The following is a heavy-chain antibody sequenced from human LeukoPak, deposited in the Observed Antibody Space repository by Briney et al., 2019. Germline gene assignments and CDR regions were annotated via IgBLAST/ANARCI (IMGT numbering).Heavy chain of an antibody. J-gene: IGHJ4*02. CDR2: INPNNGGT. CDR1: GYTFTGYY. CDR3: ARGLDKYDYWSGYFLAY. D-gene: IGHD3-3*01. V-gene: IGHV1-2*02. Sequence: ASVKVSCKASGYTFTGYYMYWVRQAPGQGLEWMGWINPNNGGTNYAQTFQGRVTMTRDTSISTAYMELSRLRSDDTAVYYCARGLDKYDYWSGYFLAYWGQGTLVTVSS.